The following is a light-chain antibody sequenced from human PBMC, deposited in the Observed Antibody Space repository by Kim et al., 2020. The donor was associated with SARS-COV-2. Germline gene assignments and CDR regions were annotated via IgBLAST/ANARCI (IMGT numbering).Light chain of an antibody. V-gene: IGKV1-33*01. CDR1: QDISNY. J-gene: IGKJ2*01. Sequence: DIQMTQPPSSLSASVGDRVTITCQASQDISNYLNWYQQKPGKAPKLLIYDASNLETGVPSRFSGSGSGTDFTFTISSLQPEDIATYYCQQYDNLPRTFGQGTKLEI. CDR2: DAS. CDR3: QQYDNLPRT.